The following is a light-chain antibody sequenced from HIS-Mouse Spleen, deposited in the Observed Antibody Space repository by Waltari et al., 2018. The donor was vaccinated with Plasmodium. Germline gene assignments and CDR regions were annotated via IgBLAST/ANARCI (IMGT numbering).Light chain of an antibody. CDR2: DAS. J-gene: IGKJ2*01. Sequence: DIQMTLSTFSLSASVGDRVTITCQASQDISNYLNWYQQKPGKAPKLLIYDASNLETGVPSRFSGSGSGTDFTFNISSLQPEDIATYYCQQYDNLPYTFGQGTKLEIK. CDR1: QDISNY. CDR3: QQYDNLPYT. V-gene: IGKV1-33*01.